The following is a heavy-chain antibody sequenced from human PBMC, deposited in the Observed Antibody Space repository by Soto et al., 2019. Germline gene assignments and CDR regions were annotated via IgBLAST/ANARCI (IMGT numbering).Heavy chain of an antibody. CDR3: ARAIFGVVPYGMDV. CDR2: IKQDGSEK. D-gene: IGHD3-3*01. V-gene: IGHV3-7*01. J-gene: IGHJ6*02. CDR1: GLTFSSYW. Sequence: PVGSLRLSCAASGLTFSSYWMSWVRQAPGKGLEWVANIKQDGSEKYYVDSVKGRFTISRDNAKNSLYLQMNSLRAEDTAVYYCARAIFGVVPYGMDVWGQGTTVTVSS.